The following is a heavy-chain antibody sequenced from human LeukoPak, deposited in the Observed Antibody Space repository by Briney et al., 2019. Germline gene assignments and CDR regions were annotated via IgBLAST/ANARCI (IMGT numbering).Heavy chain of an antibody. CDR3: ARDHHPVDNAFDI. Sequence: SETLSLTCTVSGGSISSSSYYWGWIRQHPGKGLEWIGYIYYSGSTYYNPSLKSRVTISVDTSKNQFSLKLSSVTAADTAVYYCARDHHPVDNAFDIWGQGTMVTVSS. CDR2: IYYSGST. CDR1: GGSISSSSYY. J-gene: IGHJ3*02. V-gene: IGHV4-31*03. D-gene: IGHD5-24*01.